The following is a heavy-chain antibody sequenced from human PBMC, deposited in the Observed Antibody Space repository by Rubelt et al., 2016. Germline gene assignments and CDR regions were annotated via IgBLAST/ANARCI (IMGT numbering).Heavy chain of an antibody. CDR2: FDPEDGET. V-gene: IGHV1-24*01. D-gene: IGHD4-17*01. J-gene: IGHJ4*02. CDR1: GYTLTELS. Sequence: QVQLVQSGAEVKKPGASVKVSCKVSGYTLTELSMHWVRQAPGKGLEWLGGFDPEDGETIYAQTFQGRVTITEDTSTDTSYMELSSLRSEDTAVYYCARDPYGDRHHDYWGQGTLVTVSS. CDR3: ARDPYGDRHHDY.